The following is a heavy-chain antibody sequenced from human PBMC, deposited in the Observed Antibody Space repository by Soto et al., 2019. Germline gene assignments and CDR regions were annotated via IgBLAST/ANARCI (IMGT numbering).Heavy chain of an antibody. CDR3: ARDMRDVVVITTAEGHYGMDV. CDR1: GFTFSSYA. CDR2: ISYDGSNK. V-gene: IGHV3-30-3*01. J-gene: IGHJ6*02. D-gene: IGHD3-22*01. Sequence: QVQLVESGGGVVQPGRSLRLSCAASGFTFSSYAMHWVRQAPGKGLEWVAVISYDGSNKYYADSVKGRFTISRDNSKNXLXLXXNSLRAEDTAVYYCARDMRDVVVITTAEGHYGMDVWGQGTTVTVSS.